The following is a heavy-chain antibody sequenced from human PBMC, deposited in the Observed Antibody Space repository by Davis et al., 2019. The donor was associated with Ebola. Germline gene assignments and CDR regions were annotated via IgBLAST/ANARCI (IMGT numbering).Heavy chain of an antibody. CDR3: AKDSSGWYGEDY. CDR1: VITFSSYA. V-gene: IGHV3-23*01. CDR2: ISGSGGTT. D-gene: IGHD6-19*01. J-gene: IGHJ4*02. Sequence: GGSLRLSCADSVITFSSYAMTWVRQAPGKGLEWVSAISGSGGTTYYAGSVKGRFTVSRDNSKNTLYLQMNSLRAEDTAVYYCAKDSSGWYGEDYWGQGTLVTVSS.